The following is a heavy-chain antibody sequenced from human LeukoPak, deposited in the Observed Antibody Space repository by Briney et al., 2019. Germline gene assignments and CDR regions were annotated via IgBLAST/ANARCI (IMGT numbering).Heavy chain of an antibody. J-gene: IGHJ4*02. D-gene: IGHD3-22*01. CDR3: ARAMDMGGYYYDY. V-gene: IGHV3-53*01. CDR1: GFTFSSYA. Sequence: GGSLRLSCAASGFTFSSYAMHWVRQTPGKGLEWVSVIYSGGSTYYADSVKGRFTISRDNSKNTLYLQMNSLRAEDTAVYYCARAMDMGGYYYDYWGQGTLVAVSS. CDR2: IYSGGST.